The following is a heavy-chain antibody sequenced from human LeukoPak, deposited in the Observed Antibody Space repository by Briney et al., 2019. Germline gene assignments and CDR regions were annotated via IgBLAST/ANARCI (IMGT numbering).Heavy chain of an antibody. CDR2: VTATGEAT. CDR1: GFTFHKND. V-gene: IGHV3-23*01. D-gene: IGHD3-3*01. J-gene: IGHJ6*02. Sequence: GGSLRLSCIASGFTFHKNDMTWIRQGPGLGLEWVSLVTATGEATFYADPVKGRFTISRDNSKNTPYLQMSNLRAEDTAVYYCATGRFFDVWGQGTTVTVTS. CDR3: ATGRFFDV.